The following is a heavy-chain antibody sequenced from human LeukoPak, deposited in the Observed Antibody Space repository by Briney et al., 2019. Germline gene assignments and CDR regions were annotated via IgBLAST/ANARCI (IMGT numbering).Heavy chain of an antibody. Sequence: GESLKISCKGSGYTFTSYWIGWVRQIPGKALEWMGIIYPGDSDTRYSPSFQGQVTISADKSISTAYLQWSSLKASDTAMYYCARHASMATLDWFDPWGQGTLVTVSS. D-gene: IGHD5-24*01. CDR3: ARHASMATLDWFDP. CDR1: GYTFTSYW. CDR2: IYPGDSDT. J-gene: IGHJ5*02. V-gene: IGHV5-51*01.